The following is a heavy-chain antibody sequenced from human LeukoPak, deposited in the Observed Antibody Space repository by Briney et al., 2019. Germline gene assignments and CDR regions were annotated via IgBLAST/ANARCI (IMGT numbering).Heavy chain of an antibody. D-gene: IGHD1-26*01. CDR3: ARAWDYSGSYDY. J-gene: IGHJ4*02. V-gene: IGHV3-74*01. Sequence: GGSLRLSCAVSGFTFSSYWMHWVRQAPGKGLVWVSRIDRDGSRINYADSVKGRFTISRDNGKNTLFLQMNSLRAEDAAVYYCARAWDYSGSYDYWGQGALVTVSS. CDR2: IDRDGSRI. CDR1: GFTFSSYW.